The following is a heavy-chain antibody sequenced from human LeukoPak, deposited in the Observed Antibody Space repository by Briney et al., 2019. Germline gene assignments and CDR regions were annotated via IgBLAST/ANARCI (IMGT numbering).Heavy chain of an antibody. V-gene: IGHV1-46*01. D-gene: IGHD2-2*02. CDR2: INPSGGST. Sequence: ASVKVSCEASGYTFTSYYMHWVRQAPGQGLEWMGIINPSGGSTSYAQKFQGRVTMTRDMSTSTVYMELSSLRSEDTAVYYCARAARYCSSTSCYTFDYWGQGTLVTVSS. CDR1: GYTFTSYY. CDR3: ARAARYCSSTSCYTFDY. J-gene: IGHJ4*02.